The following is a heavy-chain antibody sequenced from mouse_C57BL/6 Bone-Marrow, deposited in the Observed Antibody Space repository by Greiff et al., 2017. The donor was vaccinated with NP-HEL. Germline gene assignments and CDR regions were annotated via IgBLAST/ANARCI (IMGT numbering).Heavy chain of an antibody. Sequence: QVQLKQPGAELVKPGASVKLSCKASGYTFTSYWMHWVKQRPGQGLEWIGIIHPNSGSTNYNEKFKSKATLTVDKSSSTAYMQLSSLTSEDSAVYYCAFCDGYYRGAMDYWGQGTSVTVSS. CDR3: AFCDGYYRGAMDY. D-gene: IGHD2-3*01. CDR2: IHPNSGST. CDR1: GYTFTSYW. V-gene: IGHV1-64*01. J-gene: IGHJ4*01.